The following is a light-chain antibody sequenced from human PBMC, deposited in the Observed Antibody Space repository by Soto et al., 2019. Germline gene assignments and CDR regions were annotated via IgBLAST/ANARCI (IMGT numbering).Light chain of an antibody. CDR1: SSNIGSNT. J-gene: IGLJ3*02. Sequence: QLVLTQPPSASGTPGQRVTISCSGSSSNIGSNTVNWYQQLPGTAPKLLIYSNNQRPSGVPDRFSGSKSGTSASLAISGLQSEDEAYYYCAAWDDSLNGFWVFGGGTKLTVL. CDR2: SNN. V-gene: IGLV1-44*01. CDR3: AAWDDSLNGFWV.